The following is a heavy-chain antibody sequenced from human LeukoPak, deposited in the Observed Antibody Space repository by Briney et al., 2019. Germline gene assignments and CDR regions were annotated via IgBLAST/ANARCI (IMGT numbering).Heavy chain of an antibody. D-gene: IGHD3-22*01. CDR3: ARANVSSGYLFDI. Sequence: SVKVSCKASGGSLSNNGINWVRQAPGQGLEWMGRIIPILGIANYAQKFQGRVTIIADKSTGTTYMDLSSLRSEDTAVYYCARANVSSGYLFDIWGQGTMVTVSS. V-gene: IGHV1-69*04. J-gene: IGHJ3*02. CDR1: GGSLSNNG. CDR2: IIPILGIA.